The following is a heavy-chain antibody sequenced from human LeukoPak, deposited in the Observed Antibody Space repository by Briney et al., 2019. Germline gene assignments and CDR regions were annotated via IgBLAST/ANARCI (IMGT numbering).Heavy chain of an antibody. CDR3: ARDILTGWD. CDR1: GFTFSGYA. D-gene: IGHD3-9*01. Sequence: GGSLRLSCAASGFTFSGYAMGGVRQAPGKGLEWVAVISYDGSNKYYADSVKGRFTISRDNSKNTLYLQMNSLRAEDTAVYYCARDILTGWDWGQGTLVTVSS. V-gene: IGHV3-30*03. J-gene: IGHJ4*02. CDR2: ISYDGSNK.